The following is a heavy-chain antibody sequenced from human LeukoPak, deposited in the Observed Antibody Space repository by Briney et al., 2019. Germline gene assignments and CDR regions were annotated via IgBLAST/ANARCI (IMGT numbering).Heavy chain of an antibody. CDR1: GGSISSYY. CDR3: ARGAPDLYYYYYGMDV. J-gene: IGHJ6*02. Sequence: SETLSLTCAVSGGSISSYYWSWIRHPPGKGLEWIGYIYYSGSTNYNPSLKSRVTISVDTSKNQFSLKLSSVTAADAAVYYCARGAPDLYYYYYGMDVWGQGTTVTVSS. V-gene: IGHV4-59*01. CDR2: IYYSGST.